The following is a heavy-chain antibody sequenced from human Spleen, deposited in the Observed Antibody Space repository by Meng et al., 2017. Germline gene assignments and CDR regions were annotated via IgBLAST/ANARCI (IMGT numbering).Heavy chain of an antibody. J-gene: IGHJ3*02. CDR2: ISFDGSNK. V-gene: IGHV3-30*04. CDR1: GFTFSNYA. Sequence: GESLKISCAASGFTFSNYAMHWVRQAPGKGLEWVALISFDGSNKYYADSVKGRFTISRDNSKNTLYLQINSLKTDDTAVYYCGSGSYSKVTIWGQGTLVTVSS. D-gene: IGHD3-10*01. CDR3: GSGSYSKVTI.